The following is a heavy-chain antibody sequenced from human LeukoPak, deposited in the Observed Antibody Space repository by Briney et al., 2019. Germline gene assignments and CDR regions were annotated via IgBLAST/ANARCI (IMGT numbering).Heavy chain of an antibody. V-gene: IGHV3-30*02. CDR2: IRFDGSNK. J-gene: IGHJ4*02. D-gene: IGHD2-2*01. CDR1: GFTFSSYG. Sequence: GGSLRLSCAASGFTFSSYGMHWVRQAPGKGLEWVAFIRFDGSNKYYADSVKGRFSISRDNSKNTLYLQMNSLRAEDTAVYYCAKAFSGYCSSTSCSTFDYWGQGTLVTVSS. CDR3: AKAFSGYCSSTSCSTFDY.